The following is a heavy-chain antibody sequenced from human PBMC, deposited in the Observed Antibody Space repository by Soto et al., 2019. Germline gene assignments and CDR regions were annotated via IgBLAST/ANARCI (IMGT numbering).Heavy chain of an antibody. D-gene: IGHD5-18*01. J-gene: IGHJ4*02. Sequence: PSETLSLTCAVYGGSFSGYYWSWIRQPPGKGLEWIGEINHSGSTNYNPSLKSRVTISVDTSKNQFSLKLSSVTAADTAVYYCAGGYSYAAYYFDCWGQGTLVTVSS. CDR2: INHSGST. CDR3: AGGYSYAAYYFDC. V-gene: IGHV4-34*01. CDR1: GGSFSGYY.